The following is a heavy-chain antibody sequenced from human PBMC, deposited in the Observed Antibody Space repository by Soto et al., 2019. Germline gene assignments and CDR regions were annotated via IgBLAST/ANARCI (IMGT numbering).Heavy chain of an antibody. V-gene: IGHV5-10-1*01. Sequence: GESLKISGKGSGCSFTSHWISWVRQMPGKGLEWMGRIDPSDSYISYSPSFQGHVTISADKSISTVYLQWSSLKASDTATYYCARGDTALSYWYFDLWGRGTLVTSPQ. D-gene: IGHD5-18*01. CDR1: GCSFTSHW. J-gene: IGHJ2*01. CDR2: IDPSDSYI. CDR3: ARGDTALSYWYFDL.